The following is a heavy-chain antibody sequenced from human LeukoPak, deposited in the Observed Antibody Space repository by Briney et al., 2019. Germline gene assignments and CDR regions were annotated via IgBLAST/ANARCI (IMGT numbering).Heavy chain of an antibody. J-gene: IGHJ4*02. CDR3: ARDRIQLEY. Sequence: PGGSLRLSCAASRFTFISYSMTWVRQAPGKGLEWVANIKQDGSEKYYVDSVKGRFTISRDNAKNSLYLQMNSLRAEDTAVYCCARDRIQLEYWGQGTLVTVSS. CDR1: RFTFISYS. CDR2: IKQDGSEK. V-gene: IGHV3-7*01. D-gene: IGHD5-18*01.